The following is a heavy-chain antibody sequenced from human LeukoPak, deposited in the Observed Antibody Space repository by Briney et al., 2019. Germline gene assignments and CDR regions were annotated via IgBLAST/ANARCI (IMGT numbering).Heavy chain of an antibody. CDR1: GGSISTSNYC. J-gene: IGHJ2*01. CDR2: IFYSGST. D-gene: IGHD3-9*01. V-gene: IGHV4-39*01. CDR3: ARPSSEALTGYYKTYWYFDL. Sequence: SETLSLTCTVSGGSISTSNYCWGWIRQPPGKGLEWIGNIFYSGSTYYNPSLKSRVTISVDTSKNQFSLKLSSVTAADTAVYYCARPSSEALTGYYKTYWYFDLWGRGTLVTVSS.